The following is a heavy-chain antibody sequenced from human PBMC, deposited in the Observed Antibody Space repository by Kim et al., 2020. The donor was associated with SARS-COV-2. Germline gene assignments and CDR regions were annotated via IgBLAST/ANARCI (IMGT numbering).Heavy chain of an antibody. J-gene: IGHJ4*02. Sequence: SETLSLTCTVSGGSISSAKYYWNWIRQPAGKGLEWIGRIYRNGNTNYSASVESRVTMSIDTSKNQFSLKLRSVTTADTAVYYCATPGGNWDQGTLVTVSS. V-gene: IGHV4-61*02. CDR3: ATPGGN. D-gene: IGHD3-16*01. CDR1: GGSISSAKYY. CDR2: IYRNGNT.